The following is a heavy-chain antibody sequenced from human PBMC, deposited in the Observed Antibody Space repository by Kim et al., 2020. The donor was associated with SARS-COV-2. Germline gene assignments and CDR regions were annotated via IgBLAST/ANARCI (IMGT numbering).Heavy chain of an antibody. Sequence: YAASVKGRFTISRDNAKNPLYLQMNSLRAEDTAVYYCATRALVGAAAGVDYWGQGTLVTVSS. J-gene: IGHJ4*02. V-gene: IGHV3-74*01. CDR3: ATRALVGAAAGVDY. D-gene: IGHD1-26*01.